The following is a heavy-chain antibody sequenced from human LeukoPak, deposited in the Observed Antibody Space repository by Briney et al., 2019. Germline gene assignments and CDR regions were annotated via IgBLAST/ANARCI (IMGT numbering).Heavy chain of an antibody. CDR1: GGSFSGYY. CDR2: VYSSGNT. J-gene: IGHJ4*02. D-gene: IGHD6-19*01. CDR3: ARETGTSGWYFLDY. V-gene: IGHV4-4*07. Sequence: PSETLSLTCAVYGGSFSGYYWSWIRQAAGKGREWIGRVYSSGNTNYNPSLKSRVTISVDKSKNQISLKLTSVTAADTALYYCARETGTSGWYFLDYWGQGTLVTVSS.